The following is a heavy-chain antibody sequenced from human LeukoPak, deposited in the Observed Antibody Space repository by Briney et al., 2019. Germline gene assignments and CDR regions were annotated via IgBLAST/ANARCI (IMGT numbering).Heavy chain of an antibody. D-gene: IGHD2-21*01. J-gene: IGHJ4*02. CDR2: IYHSGST. Sequence: SETLSLTCTVSGYSISSGYYWGWIRQPPGKGLEWIGSIYHSGSTYYNPSLKSRVTISVDTSKNQFSLKLGSVTAADTAVYYCARVEFLEAFDYWGQGTLVTVSS. CDR1: GYSISSGYY. CDR3: ARVEFLEAFDY. V-gene: IGHV4-38-2*02.